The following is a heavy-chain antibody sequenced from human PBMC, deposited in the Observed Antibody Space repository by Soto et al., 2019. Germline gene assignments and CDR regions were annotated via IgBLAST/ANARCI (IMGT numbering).Heavy chain of an antibody. CDR1: GFTFSSYG. D-gene: IGHD3-16*01. J-gene: IGHJ3*02. CDR3: AKDRGYFWGSLGVFDI. Sequence: PGGSLRLSCAASGFTFSSYGMHWVRQAPGKGLEWVAVIWYDGSNKYYADSVKGRFTISRDNSKNTLYLQMNSLRAEDTAVYYFAKDRGYFWGSLGVFDIWGQGTMVTVSS. V-gene: IGHV3-33*06. CDR2: IWYDGSNK.